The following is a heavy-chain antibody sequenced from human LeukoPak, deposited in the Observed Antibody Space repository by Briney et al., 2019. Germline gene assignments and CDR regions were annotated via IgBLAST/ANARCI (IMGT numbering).Heavy chain of an antibody. CDR2: ISYDGSNK. CDR3: AKDIGGYKAFDI. V-gene: IGHV3-30*18. CDR1: GFTFSSYG. Sequence: GGSLRLSCAASGFTFSSYGMHWVRQAPGKGLEWVAAISYDGSNKYYADSVKGRFTISRDNSKNTLYLQMNSLRAEDTAVYYCAKDIGGYKAFDIWGQGTMVTVSS. J-gene: IGHJ3*02. D-gene: IGHD5-24*01.